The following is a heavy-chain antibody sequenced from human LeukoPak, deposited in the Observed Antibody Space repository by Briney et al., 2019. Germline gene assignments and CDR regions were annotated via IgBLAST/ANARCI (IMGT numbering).Heavy chain of an antibody. CDR3: ARAVSGRFDY. CDR2: IYYSGST. J-gene: IGHJ4*02. Sequence: SETLSLTCTVSGGSMSPYHWGWIRQPPGKGLEWTGYIYYSGSTNYNPSLKSRVTISVDTSKNQFSLKLSSVTAADTAIYYCARAVSGRFDYWGQGPLVTVSS. CDR1: GGSMSPYH. V-gene: IGHV4-59*08. D-gene: IGHD6-19*01.